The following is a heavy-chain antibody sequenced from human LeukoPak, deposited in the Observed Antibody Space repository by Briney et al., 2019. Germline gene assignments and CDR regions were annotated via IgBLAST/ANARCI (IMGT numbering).Heavy chain of an antibody. CDR3: AREGATYYYVYFDY. Sequence: PSETLSLTCTVSGGSISSYYWSWIRQPAGKGLEWIGRIYTSGSTNYNPSLRSRVTKSVDTSKNQFSLKLSSVTAADTAVYYCAREGATYYYVYFDYWGQGTLVTVSS. J-gene: IGHJ4*02. CDR2: IYTSGST. CDR1: GGSISSYY. V-gene: IGHV4-4*07. D-gene: IGHD3-10*02.